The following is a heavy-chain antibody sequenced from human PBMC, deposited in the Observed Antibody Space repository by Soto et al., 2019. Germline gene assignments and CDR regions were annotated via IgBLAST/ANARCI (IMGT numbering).Heavy chain of an antibody. CDR2: VRPSGGNT. CDR3: ARDGSAWVFDY. J-gene: IGHJ4*02. V-gene: IGHV1-46*01. Sequence: ASVKVSCKASGYTFTTYFIHWVRQAPGQGLEWMGIVRPSGGNTAYAQRFQGRLTMTRDTSTSTVYMELSSLRSDDTAVYYCARDGSAWVFDYWAQGTLVPGS. CDR1: GYTFTTYF. D-gene: IGHD6-19*01.